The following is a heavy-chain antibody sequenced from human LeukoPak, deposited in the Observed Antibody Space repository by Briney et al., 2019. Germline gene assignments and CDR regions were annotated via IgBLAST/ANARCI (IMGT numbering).Heavy chain of an antibody. Sequence: GGSLRLSCAASGFTFSNYAMSWVRQAPGKGLEWVAVISYDGSNKYYADSVKGRFTISRDNSKNTLYLQMNSLRAEDTAVYYCAKEGYSSGWRQKYFDYWGQGTLVTVSS. CDR2: ISYDGSNK. V-gene: IGHV3-30*18. D-gene: IGHD6-19*01. CDR1: GFTFSNYA. J-gene: IGHJ4*02. CDR3: AKEGYSSGWRQKYFDY.